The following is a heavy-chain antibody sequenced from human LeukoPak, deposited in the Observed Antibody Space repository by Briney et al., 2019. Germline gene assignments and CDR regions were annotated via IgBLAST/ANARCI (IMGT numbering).Heavy chain of an antibody. V-gene: IGHV3-30*18. CDR1: GFIFTSYG. J-gene: IGHJ4*02. CDR3: AKVHMPNWGTGYFDY. CDR2: ISYDGSDK. D-gene: IGHD7-27*01. Sequence: GGSLRLSCTASGFIFTSYGMHWVRQVPGMGLEWVAGISYDGSDKWYEDSVKGRFTISRDNSKNTVYLQMNSLRAEDTAVYFCAKVHMPNWGTGYFDYWGQGTLVTVSS.